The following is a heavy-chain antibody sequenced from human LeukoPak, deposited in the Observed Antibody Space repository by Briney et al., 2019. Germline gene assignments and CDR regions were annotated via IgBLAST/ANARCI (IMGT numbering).Heavy chain of an antibody. CDR3: ARDYGDYDVTYWFDP. CDR1: GGSISSYY. CDR2: IYYSGST. Sequence: SETLSLTCTVSGGSISSYYSSWIRHPPGKGLEWIGYIYYSGSTSYNPSLKSRATISVDTSKNQFSLKLSSVTAADTAVYYCARDYGDYDVTYWFDPWGQGTLVTVSS. J-gene: IGHJ5*02. D-gene: IGHD4-17*01. V-gene: IGHV4-59*01.